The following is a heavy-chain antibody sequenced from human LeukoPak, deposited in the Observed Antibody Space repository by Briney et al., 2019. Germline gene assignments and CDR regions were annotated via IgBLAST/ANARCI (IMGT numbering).Heavy chain of an antibody. CDR3: ARALSYWNYFDS. CDR2: IGATSGTT. CDR1: GFTFNTYA. D-gene: IGHD1-1*01. V-gene: IGHV3-23*01. J-gene: IGHJ4*02. Sequence: AGGSLRLSCAASGFTFNTYAMIWVRQSPVKGLEWVSAIGATSGTTFYADTVKGRFTVSRDNSQNTLYLQMAGLRAEDTAIYYCARALSYWNYFDSWGQGTLVSVSS.